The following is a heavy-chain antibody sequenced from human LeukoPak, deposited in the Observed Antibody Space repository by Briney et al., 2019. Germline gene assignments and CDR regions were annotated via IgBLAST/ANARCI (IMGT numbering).Heavy chain of an antibody. V-gene: IGHV3-21*01. D-gene: IGHD2-21*01. CDR2: ISSSSTYI. CDR3: ARHSRLDYYYMDV. Sequence: GGSLRLSCAASGFTFSTYSMNWVRQAPGKGLEWVSSISSSSTYIYYADSVTGRFTISRDNAKNSLYLQMNSLRAEDTAVYYCARHSRLDYYYMDVWGKGTTVTVSS. J-gene: IGHJ6*03. CDR1: GFTFSTYS.